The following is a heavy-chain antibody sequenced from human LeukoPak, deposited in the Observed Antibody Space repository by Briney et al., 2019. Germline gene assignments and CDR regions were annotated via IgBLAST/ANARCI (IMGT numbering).Heavy chain of an antibody. CDR3: ARSSSIGARYFDY. CDR1: GFTVSSNY. CDR2: IYSGGST. Sequence: GGSLRLSCAASGFTVSSNYMSWVRQAPGKGLEWVSVIYSGGSTYYADSVKGRFTISRDNSKNTLYLQMNSLRAEDTAVYYCARSSSIGARYFDYWGQGTLVTVSS. J-gene: IGHJ4*02. D-gene: IGHD6-6*01. V-gene: IGHV3-66*02.